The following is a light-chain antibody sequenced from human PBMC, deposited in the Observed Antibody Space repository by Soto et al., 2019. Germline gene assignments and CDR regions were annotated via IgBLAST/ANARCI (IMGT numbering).Light chain of an antibody. J-gene: IGKJ1*01. V-gene: IGKV1-5*03. Sequence: DIRMTQSPSTLSASVGDRVTITCRASQSISSWLAWYQQKPGKAPRLLIYKASNLESGVPSRFSGSGSGTEFTLTISSLQPDDSATYYCQQYNDNWTFGQGPKVDIK. CDR2: KAS. CDR3: QQYNDNWT. CDR1: QSISSW.